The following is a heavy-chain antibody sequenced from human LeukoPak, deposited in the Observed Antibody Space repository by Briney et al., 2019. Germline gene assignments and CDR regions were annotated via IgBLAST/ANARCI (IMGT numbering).Heavy chain of an antibody. D-gene: IGHD3-22*01. CDR3: ASFREVNGETYYYDSSGYQPSDY. CDR1: GGSFSSGSYY. Sequence: SETLSLTCTVSGGSFSSGSYYWSWIRQPPGKGLEWIGYIYYSGSTNYNPSLKSRVTISVDTSKNQFSLKLSSVTAADTAVYYCASFREVNGETYYYDSSGYQPSDYWGQGTLVTVSS. J-gene: IGHJ4*02. CDR2: IYYSGST. V-gene: IGHV4-61*01.